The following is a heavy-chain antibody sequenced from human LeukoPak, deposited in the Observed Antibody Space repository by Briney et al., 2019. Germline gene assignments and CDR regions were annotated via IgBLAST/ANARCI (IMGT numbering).Heavy chain of an antibody. J-gene: IGHJ4*02. Sequence: GGSLRLSCAASGFTFSSYSMNWVRQAPGKGLEWVSSISSSSSYIYYADSAKGRFTISRDNAKNSLYLQMNSLRAEDTAVYYCARVGGGPYSYGYYWGQGTLVTVSS. D-gene: IGHD5-18*01. CDR2: ISSSSSYI. CDR3: ARVGGGPYSYGYY. V-gene: IGHV3-21*01. CDR1: GFTFSSYS.